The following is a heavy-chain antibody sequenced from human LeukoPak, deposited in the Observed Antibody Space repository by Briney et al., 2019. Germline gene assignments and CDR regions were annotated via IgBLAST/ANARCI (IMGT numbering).Heavy chain of an antibody. J-gene: IGHJ6*02. CDR3: ARVGVEYSSPKDYYYGMDV. Sequence: SETQSLTCTVSGGSISSYYWNWIRQPPGKGLEWIGYIYYSGSTNYNPSLKSRVTISVDTSKNQFSLKLSSVTAADTAVYYCARVGVEYSSPKDYYYGMDVWGQGTTVTVSS. D-gene: IGHD6-6*01. V-gene: IGHV4-59*01. CDR2: IYYSGST. CDR1: GGSISSYY.